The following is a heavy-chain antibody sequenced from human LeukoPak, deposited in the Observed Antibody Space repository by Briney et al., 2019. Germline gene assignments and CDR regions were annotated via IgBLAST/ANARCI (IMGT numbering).Heavy chain of an antibody. J-gene: IGHJ2*01. CDR1: GGSISSYY. CDR2: IYTSGST. V-gene: IGHV4-4*07. Sequence: SETLSLTCTVSGGSISSYYWSWIRQPAGKGLEWIGRIYTSGSTNYSPSLESRVTMSVDTSKNQFSLKLSSVTAADTAVYYCARGRAEGYWYFDLWGRGTLVTVSS. CDR3: ARGRAEGYWYFDL.